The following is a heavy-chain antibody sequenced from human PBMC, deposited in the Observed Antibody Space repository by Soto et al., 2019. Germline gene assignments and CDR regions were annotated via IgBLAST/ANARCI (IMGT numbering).Heavy chain of an antibody. Sequence: QVQLVESGGGVVQPGRSLRLSCAASGFTFRGYAMHWVRQAPGKGLEWVAVISYDGSSKYYAESVKGRVTISRDNSKKTLYLEVNSLGAEDTAVYYCASDILATEGYWGQGTLVTVSS. D-gene: IGHD5-12*01. CDR3: ASDILATEGY. J-gene: IGHJ4*02. CDR1: GFTFRGYA. V-gene: IGHV3-30-3*01. CDR2: ISYDGSSK.